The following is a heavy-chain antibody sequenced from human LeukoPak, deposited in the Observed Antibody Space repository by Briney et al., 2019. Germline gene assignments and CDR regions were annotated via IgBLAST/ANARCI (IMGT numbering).Heavy chain of an antibody. Sequence: SETLSLTCTVSGGSISSSSYYWGWLRQPPGTGLEWLGSIYYSGSTYYNPSLKSRVTISVDTSKNLFSLKLSSVTAADTAVYYCARTGIQLWLLAPSYYFDYWGQGTLVTVSS. D-gene: IGHD5-18*01. CDR2: IYYSGST. CDR3: ARTGIQLWLLAPSYYFDY. V-gene: IGHV4-39*01. CDR1: GGSISSSSYY. J-gene: IGHJ4*02.